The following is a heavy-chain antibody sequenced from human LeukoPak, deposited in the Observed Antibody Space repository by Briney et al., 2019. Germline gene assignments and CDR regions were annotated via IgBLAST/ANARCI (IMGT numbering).Heavy chain of an antibody. J-gene: IGHJ4*02. CDR3: ARGSSFDGYCSAGACDAGYYDS. CDR1: GESFSAYF. Sequence: RPSETLSLTCAVYGESFSAYFWNWIRQAPGKPLEYIGEINHRGSSHYNPSLETRVTLSVDTSKNQFSLKLTSVTAADTAVYFCARGSSFDGYCSAGACDAGYYDSWGQGTPVTVSS. V-gene: IGHV4-34*01. D-gene: IGHD2-15*01. CDR2: INHRGSS.